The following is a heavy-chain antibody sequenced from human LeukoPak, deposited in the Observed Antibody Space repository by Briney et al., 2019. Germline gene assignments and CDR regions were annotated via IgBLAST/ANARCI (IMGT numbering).Heavy chain of an antibody. CDR1: GGSITGGGYS. Sequence: PSETLSLTCTVSGGSITGGGYSWSWIRQAPGKGLEWIGYFYHGGSTSYNPSLRSRVTISVDRSKNQFSLKLTSVTAADTAVYYCARSAFAEGYFDLWGRGTLATASS. V-gene: IGHV4-30-2*01. J-gene: IGHJ2*01. CDR3: ARSAFAEGYFDL. CDR2: FYHGGST.